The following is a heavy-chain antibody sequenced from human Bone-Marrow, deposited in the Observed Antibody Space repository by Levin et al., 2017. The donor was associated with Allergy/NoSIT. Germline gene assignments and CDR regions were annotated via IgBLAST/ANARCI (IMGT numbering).Heavy chain of an antibody. Sequence: PGGSLRLSCAASGFSFNTYNMHWVRQAPGKGLECISYISSGSGTSDYADSVKGRFTISRDNANNSMYLQMNSLRAEDTAVYYCARETTYYLDTGGDVRAGWYFDLWGRGTLVTVSS. D-gene: IGHD2-8*02. J-gene: IGHJ2*01. V-gene: IGHV3-48*01. CDR1: GFSFNTYN. CDR3: ARETTYYLDTGGDVRAGWYFDL. CDR2: ISSGSGTS.